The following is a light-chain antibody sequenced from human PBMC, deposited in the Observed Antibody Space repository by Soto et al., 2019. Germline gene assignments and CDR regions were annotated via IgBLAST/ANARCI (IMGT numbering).Light chain of an antibody. Sequence: QSALTQPASVSGSPGQSITISCTGTSSDVGGLNYVSWYQHHPGNAPKLLIYEVTNRPSGVSDRFSGSKSDNTASLTISGLQAEDESDYYFSSYTTSSTWVFGRGTKLTVL. V-gene: IGLV2-14*01. CDR1: SSDVGGLNY. J-gene: IGLJ3*02. CDR2: EVT. CDR3: SSYTTSSTWV.